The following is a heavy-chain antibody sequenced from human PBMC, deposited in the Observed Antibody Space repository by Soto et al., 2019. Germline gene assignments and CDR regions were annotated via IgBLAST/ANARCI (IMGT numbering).Heavy chain of an antibody. CDR1: GFTFSNAW. J-gene: IGHJ6*02. Sequence: GGSLRLSCAASGFTFSNAWMNWVRQAPGKGLEWVGRIKSKTDGGTTDYAAPVKGRFTISRDDSKNTLYLQMNSLKTEDTAVYYCTTEEGEAPPRYYYGMDVWGQGTTVTVSS. D-gene: IGHD3-16*01. CDR2: IKSKTDGGTT. CDR3: TTEEGEAPPRYYYGMDV. V-gene: IGHV3-15*07.